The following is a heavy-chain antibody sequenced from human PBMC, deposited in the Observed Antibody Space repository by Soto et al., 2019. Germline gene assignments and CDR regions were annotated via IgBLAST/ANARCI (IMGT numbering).Heavy chain of an antibody. CDR1: GFTFSSYG. CDR2: IWYDGSNK. CDR3: ARDAGAYCGGDCYADY. Sequence: QVQLVESGGGVVQPGRSLRLSCAASGFTFSSYGMHWVRQAPGKGLEWVDVIWYDGSNKYYADSVKGRFTISRDNSKNTLYLQMNRLRAEDPAVYYCARDAGAYCGGDCYADYWGQGTLVTVSS. V-gene: IGHV3-33*01. J-gene: IGHJ4*02. D-gene: IGHD2-21*02.